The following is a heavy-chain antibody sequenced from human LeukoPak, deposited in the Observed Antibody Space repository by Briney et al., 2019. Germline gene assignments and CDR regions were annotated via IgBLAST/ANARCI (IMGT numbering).Heavy chain of an antibody. CDR3: AKDGAVSGSGYIDY. J-gene: IGHJ4*02. CDR1: GFSFTRYW. V-gene: IGHV5-51*01. CDR2: IYPGDADT. Sequence: GASLKISCKGSGFSFTRYWIGWVRRMPGKGLEWMGLIYPGDADTRYSPSFQGQVTISADKSISTAYLQWSSLEASDTALYYCAKDGAVSGSGYIDYWGQGTLVTVSS. D-gene: IGHD3-3*01.